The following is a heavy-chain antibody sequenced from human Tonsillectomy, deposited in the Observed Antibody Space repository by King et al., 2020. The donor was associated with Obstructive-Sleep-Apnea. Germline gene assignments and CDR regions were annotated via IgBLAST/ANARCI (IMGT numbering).Heavy chain of an antibody. J-gene: IGHJ6*02. CDR2: ISAYNGNT. V-gene: IGHV1-18*01. Sequence: QLVQSGAEVKKPGASVKVSCKASGYTFTSYGVSWVRQAPGQGLEWMGWISAYNGNTNYAQKLQGRVTMTTDTSTSTAYMELRSLRSDDTAVYYCARNGDPLSLGSSGWYHYYCGMDVWGQGTTVTVSS. CDR1: GYTFTSYG. D-gene: IGHD6-25*01. CDR3: ARNGDPLSLGSSGWYHYYCGMDV.